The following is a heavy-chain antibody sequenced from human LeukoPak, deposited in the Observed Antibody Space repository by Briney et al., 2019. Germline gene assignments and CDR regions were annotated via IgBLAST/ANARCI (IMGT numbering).Heavy chain of an antibody. J-gene: IGHJ4*02. V-gene: IGHV4-61*08. Sequence: PSETLSLTCSVSGDSVSSGDYYWTWIRQPPGKGLEWIGNIYYSGTTNYNPSLKSRVTISVDTPKKQFSLKLSSVTAAHTAVYYCAREVRRRGYNCLFDYWGQGTLVTVSS. CDR2: IYYSGTT. CDR1: GDSVSSGDYY. D-gene: IGHD5-24*01. CDR3: AREVRRRGYNCLFDY.